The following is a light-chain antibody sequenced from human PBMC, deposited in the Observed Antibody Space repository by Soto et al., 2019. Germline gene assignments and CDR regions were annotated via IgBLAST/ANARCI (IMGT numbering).Light chain of an antibody. CDR3: QQYAASPRT. J-gene: IGKJ1*01. Sequence: EIVLTQSPGTLSLSPWERATLSCRASQSVTSNSLAWYQHRPGQAPRLLIYGVSNRAPGIPDRFSGSGSGTHFTLTISRLEPEDFAVYYCQQYAASPRTFGQGTQVEVK. V-gene: IGKV3-20*01. CDR1: QSVTSNS. CDR2: GVS.